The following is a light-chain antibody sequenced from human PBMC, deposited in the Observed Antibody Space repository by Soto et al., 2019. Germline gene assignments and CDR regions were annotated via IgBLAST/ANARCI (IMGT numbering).Light chain of an antibody. CDR3: QQYSDLPMT. CDR2: DAS. J-gene: IGKJ5*01. Sequence: IVLTQSPATLSLSPGERATLFCRASQSVSSYLAWYQQKPGQAPRLLVYDASTRATGIPARFSGSGSGTDFTLSISSLEPEDFAVYFCQQYSDLPMTVGQGTRLEIK. CDR1: QSVSSY. V-gene: IGKV3-11*01.